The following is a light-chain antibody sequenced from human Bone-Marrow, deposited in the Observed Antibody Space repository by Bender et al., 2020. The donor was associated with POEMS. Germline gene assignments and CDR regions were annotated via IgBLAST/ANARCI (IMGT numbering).Light chain of an antibody. V-gene: IGLV1-47*01. CDR2: RND. Sequence: QSVVTQPPSASGTPGQRVTISCSGSSSNIEMNYVYWYQQLPGTAPKLLIYRNDQWPSGVPDRFSASKSGTSASLAISGLRSEDEADYYCATWDDSLSAVVFGGGTKLTVL. CDR3: ATWDDSLSAVV. CDR1: SSNIEMNY. J-gene: IGLJ3*02.